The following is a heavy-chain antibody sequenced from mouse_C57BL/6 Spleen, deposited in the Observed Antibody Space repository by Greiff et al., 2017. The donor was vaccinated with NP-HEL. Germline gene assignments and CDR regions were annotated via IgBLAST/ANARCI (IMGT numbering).Heavy chain of an antibody. CDR2: IDPSDSYT. CDR1: GYTFTSYW. Sequence: VQLQQPGAELVKPGASVKLSCKASGYTFTSYWMQWVKQRPGQGLEWIGEIDPSDSYTNYNQKFKGKATLTVDTSSSTAYMQLSSLTSEDSAVYYCARWLYFDYWGQGTTLTVSS. V-gene: IGHV1-50*01. J-gene: IGHJ2*01. CDR3: ARWLYFDY.